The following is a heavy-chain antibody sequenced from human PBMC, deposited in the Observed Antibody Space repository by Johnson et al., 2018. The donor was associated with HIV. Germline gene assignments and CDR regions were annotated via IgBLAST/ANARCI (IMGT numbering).Heavy chain of an antibody. CDR1: GFIVTNYY. CDR2: IYGNERT. Sequence: VLLVESGGVLVKPGGSLRLSCAASGFIVTNYYMSWVRQAPGKGLEWVSVIYGNERTFYADSVRGRFTISRDNAKNSLYLQMHSPRREDTALFYCTKEESSIVTTVTTTPWAFDILGQGTMVTVSS. J-gene: IGHJ3*02. D-gene: IGHD4-17*01. V-gene: IGHV3-66*02. CDR3: TKEESSIVTTVTTTPWAFDI.